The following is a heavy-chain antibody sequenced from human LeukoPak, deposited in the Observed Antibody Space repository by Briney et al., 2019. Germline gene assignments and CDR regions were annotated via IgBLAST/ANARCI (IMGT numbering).Heavy chain of an antibody. V-gene: IGHV3-30*02. D-gene: IGHD2-21*02. CDR1: GFTFSNYG. CDR2: IQYEGSNK. J-gene: IGHJ4*02. CDR3: ARDGLRRPPTPYCGGDCPLDY. Sequence: GGSLRLSCAASGFTFSNYGMHWVRQAPAKGLDWVAFIQYEGSNKYYADSVKGRFTISRDNAKNSLYLQMNSLRVEDTAMYYCARDGLRRPPTPYCGGDCPLDYWGQGTLVSVSS.